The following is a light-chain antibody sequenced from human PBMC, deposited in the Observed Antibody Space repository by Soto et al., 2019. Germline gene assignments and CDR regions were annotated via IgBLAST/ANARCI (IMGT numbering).Light chain of an antibody. J-gene: IGKJ1*01. CDR1: QSVGSN. CDR3: QQYSDWPRT. Sequence: EIVMTQSPATLSVSPGERATLSCRASQSVGSNLAWYQQKPGQAPRLLIYGASITAADISARFGGSGSGTEFTLTISNLQSEDFAVYYCQQYSDWPRTFGQGTKVDIK. V-gene: IGKV3-15*01. CDR2: GAS.